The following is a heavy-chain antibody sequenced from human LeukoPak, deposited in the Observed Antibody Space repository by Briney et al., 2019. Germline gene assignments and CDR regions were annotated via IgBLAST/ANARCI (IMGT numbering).Heavy chain of an antibody. CDR2: ISSNGGST. CDR1: GFTFSSYA. V-gene: IGHV3-64*01. D-gene: IGHD3-3*01. Sequence: GGSLRLSCAAFGFTFSSYAMHWVRQAPGKGLEYVSAISSNGGSTYYANSVKGRFAISRDNSKNTLYLQMGSLRAEDMAVYYCARHGHYDFWSGYSLDYWGQGTLVTVSS. J-gene: IGHJ4*02. CDR3: ARHGHYDFWSGYSLDY.